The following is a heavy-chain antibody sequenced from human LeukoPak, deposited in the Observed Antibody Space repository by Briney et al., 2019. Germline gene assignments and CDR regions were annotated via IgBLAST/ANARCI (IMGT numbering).Heavy chain of an antibody. Sequence: ASVKVSCKASGYTFTGYYMHWVRQAPGQGLEWMGWINPNSGGTNYAQKFQGRVTMTRDTSISTAYMELSRLRSDDTAVYYCARGSSGYYDSSGYKVWGQGTLVTVSS. D-gene: IGHD3-22*01. CDR1: GYTFTGYY. J-gene: IGHJ4*02. CDR2: INPNSGGT. CDR3: ARGSSGYYDSSGYKV. V-gene: IGHV1-2*02.